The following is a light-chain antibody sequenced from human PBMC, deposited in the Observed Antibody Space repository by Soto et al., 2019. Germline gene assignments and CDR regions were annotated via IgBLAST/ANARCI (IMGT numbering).Light chain of an antibody. V-gene: IGKV3-20*01. CDR3: QQYGSSPGT. CDR2: GAS. Sequence: EIVLTQSPGTLSLSPGERATLSCRANQSVSSSYLAWYQQKPGQAPRLLIYGASSRVTGIPDRFSGSGSGTDFTLTISRLEPEDFVVYYCQQYGSSPGTFGQGTKVEIK. J-gene: IGKJ1*01. CDR1: QSVSSSY.